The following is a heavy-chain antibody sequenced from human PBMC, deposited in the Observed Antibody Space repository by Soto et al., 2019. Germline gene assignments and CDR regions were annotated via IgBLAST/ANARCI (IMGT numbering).Heavy chain of an antibody. CDR1: GFTFSSYS. Sequence: GSLRLSCAASGFTFSSYSMNWVRQAPGKGLEWVSYISSSSSTIYYADSVKGRFTISRDNAKNSLYLQMNSLRAEDTAVYYCAREQQLAYYYYYMDVWGKGTTVTVSS. CDR3: AREQQLAYYYYYMDV. D-gene: IGHD6-13*01. CDR2: ISSSSSTI. V-gene: IGHV3-48*01. J-gene: IGHJ6*03.